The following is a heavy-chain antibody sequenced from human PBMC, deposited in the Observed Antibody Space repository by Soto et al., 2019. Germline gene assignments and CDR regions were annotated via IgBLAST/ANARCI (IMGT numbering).Heavy chain of an antibody. CDR1: GYSFTSYW. V-gene: IGHV5-51*01. D-gene: IGHD3-22*01. Sequence: PGESLKISCKGSGYSFTSYWIGWVRQMPGKGLEWMGIIYPGDSDTRYSPSFQGQVTISADKSISTAYLQWSSLKASDTAMYYCARLAYYYDSSGYYNWFDPWGQGTLVAVSS. CDR2: IYPGDSDT. J-gene: IGHJ5*02. CDR3: ARLAYYYDSSGYYNWFDP.